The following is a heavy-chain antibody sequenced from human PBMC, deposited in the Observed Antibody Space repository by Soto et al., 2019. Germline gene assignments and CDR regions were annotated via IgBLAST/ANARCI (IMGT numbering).Heavy chain of an antibody. D-gene: IGHD2-15*01. CDR2: ISGSGGST. CDR3: AKVEHIVVVPPYYMDV. V-gene: IGHV3-23*01. Sequence: GGSLRLSCAASGFTFSSYAMSWVRQAPGKGLEWVSAISGSGGSTYYADSVKGRFTISRDNSKNTLYLQMNSLRAEDTAVYYCAKVEHIVVVPPYYMDVWGKGTTVTVSS. CDR1: GFTFSSYA. J-gene: IGHJ6*03.